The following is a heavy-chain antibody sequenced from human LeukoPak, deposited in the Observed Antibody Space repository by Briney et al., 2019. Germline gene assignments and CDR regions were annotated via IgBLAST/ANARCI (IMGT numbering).Heavy chain of an antibody. V-gene: IGHV4-39*01. CDR3: ARATYDFWSGHHYGMDV. D-gene: IGHD3-3*01. Sequence: SGTLSLTCTVSGGSISSSSYYWGWIRQPPGKGLEWIGSIYYSGSTYYNPSLKSRVTISVDTSKNQFSLKLSSVTAADTAVYYCARATYDFWSGHHYGMDVWGQGTTVTVSS. CDR2: IYYSGST. J-gene: IGHJ6*02. CDR1: GGSISSSSYY.